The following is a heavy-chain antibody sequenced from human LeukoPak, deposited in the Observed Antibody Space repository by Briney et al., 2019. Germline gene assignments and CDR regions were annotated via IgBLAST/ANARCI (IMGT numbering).Heavy chain of an antibody. Sequence: PSETLSLTCTVSGGSISSYYWSWIRQPPGKGLEWIGYIYYSGSTNYNPSLKSRVTISFDTSKNQFSLSLTSVTAADTAVYYCARSRSYWWSDAFDIWGQGTMVTVSS. D-gene: IGHD1-26*01. J-gene: IGHJ3*02. CDR2: IYYSGST. CDR1: GGSISSYY. V-gene: IGHV4-59*08. CDR3: ARSRSYWWSDAFDI.